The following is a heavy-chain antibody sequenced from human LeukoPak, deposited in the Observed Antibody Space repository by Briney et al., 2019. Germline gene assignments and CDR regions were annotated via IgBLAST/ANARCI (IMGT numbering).Heavy chain of an antibody. J-gene: IGHJ3*02. V-gene: IGHV3-64*01. D-gene: IGHD3-3*01. CDR1: GFTFSSYT. CDR3: ARVFWEKDGFIGAFDI. CDR2: ISSNGGVT. Sequence: GGSLRLSCAASGFTFSSYTMHWVRQAPGKGLEYVSAISSNGGVTYYANSVKGRFTISRDNSKNMLYLQMNSLRAEDTAVYYCARVFWEKDGFIGAFDIWGQGTMVTVSS.